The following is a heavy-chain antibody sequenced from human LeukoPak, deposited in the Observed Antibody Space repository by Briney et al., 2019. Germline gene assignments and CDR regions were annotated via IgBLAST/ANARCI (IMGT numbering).Heavy chain of an antibody. V-gene: IGHV3-48*03. CDR3: ARGRGYCSGTRCYVDY. CDR1: GFTFSSYE. Sequence: GGSLRLSCAASGFTFSSYEMNWVRQAPGKGLEWVSYISSSDNTIYYADSVKGRFTISRDNAKNSLYLQMNSLRAEDTAVYYCARGRGYCSGTRCYVDYWGQGTLVTVSS. D-gene: IGHD2-2*01. J-gene: IGHJ4*02. CDR2: ISSSDNTI.